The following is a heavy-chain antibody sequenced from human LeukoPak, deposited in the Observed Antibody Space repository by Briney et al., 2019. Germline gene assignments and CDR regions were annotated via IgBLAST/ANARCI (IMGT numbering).Heavy chain of an antibody. J-gene: IGHJ5*02. CDR3: VRDKSIAAAGRFDP. V-gene: IGHV4-34*01. D-gene: IGHD6-13*01. CDR1: GGSFSGYY. CDR2: INHSGST. Sequence: SETLSLTCAVYGGSFSGYYWSWIRQPPGKGLEWIGEINHSGSTNYNPSLKSRVTISVDTSKNQFSLKLSSVTAADTAVYYCVRDKSIAAAGRFDPWGQGTLVTVSS.